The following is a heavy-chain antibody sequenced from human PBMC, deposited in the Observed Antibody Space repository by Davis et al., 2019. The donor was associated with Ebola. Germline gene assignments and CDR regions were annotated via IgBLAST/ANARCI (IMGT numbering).Heavy chain of an antibody. Sequence: PGGSLRLSCAASGFSLSIYSMNWVRQAPGKGLEWVSSISSTGTYIYYTDSVKGRFTISRDNSKNTLYLQMNSLRAEDTAVYYCAKDTDEMATIDYWGQGTLVTVSS. CDR1: GFSLSIYS. CDR2: ISSTGTYI. CDR3: AKDTDEMATIDY. V-gene: IGHV3-21*04. J-gene: IGHJ4*02. D-gene: IGHD5-24*01.